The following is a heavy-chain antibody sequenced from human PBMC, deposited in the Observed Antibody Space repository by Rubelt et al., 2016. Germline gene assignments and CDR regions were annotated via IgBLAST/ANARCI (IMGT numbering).Heavy chain of an antibody. CDR3: AGRSSGWELPPDY. CDR1: GYSISSGYY. CDR2: IYHSGST. V-gene: IGHV4-38-2*02. Sequence: QVQLQESGPGLVKPSETLSLTCTVSGYSISSGYYWGWIRQPPGKGLEWIGSIYHSGSTYYNPSLKGRVTISVDTSKTQCSLKLSSVTAADTAGYYCAGRSSGWELPPDYWGQGTLVTVSS. D-gene: IGHD1-26*01. J-gene: IGHJ4*02.